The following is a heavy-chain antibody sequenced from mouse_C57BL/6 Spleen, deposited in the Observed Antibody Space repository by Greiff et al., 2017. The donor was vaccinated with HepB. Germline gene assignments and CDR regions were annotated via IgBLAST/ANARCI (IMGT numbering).Heavy chain of an antibody. CDR3: ARSDPYYGSSYWYFDV. CDR1: GYTFTSYW. V-gene: IGHV1-50*01. J-gene: IGHJ1*03. CDR2: IDPSDSYT. Sequence: QVHVKQPGAELVKPGASVKLSCKASGYTFTSYWMQWVKQRPGQGLEWIGEIDPSDSYTNYNQKFKGKATLTVDTSSSTAYMQLSSLTSEDSAVYYCARSDPYYGSSYWYFDVWGTGTTVTVSS. D-gene: IGHD1-1*01.